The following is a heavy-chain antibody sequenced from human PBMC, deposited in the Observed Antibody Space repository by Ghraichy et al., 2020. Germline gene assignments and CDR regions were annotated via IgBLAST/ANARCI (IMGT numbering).Heavy chain of an antibody. V-gene: IGHV1-8*01. CDR2: MNPNSGNT. CDR1: GYTFTSYD. J-gene: IGHJ5*02. Sequence: ASVKVSCKASGYTFTSYDLNWVRQATGQCLAWMGWMNPNSGNTGYAQKFQGRVTMPRTTSISPAYMELSSLRSEDTAVYYCARVLDDSSGYYYSYGWFDPWGQGTLVTVSS. CDR3: ARVLDDSSGYYYSYGWFDP. D-gene: IGHD3-22*01.